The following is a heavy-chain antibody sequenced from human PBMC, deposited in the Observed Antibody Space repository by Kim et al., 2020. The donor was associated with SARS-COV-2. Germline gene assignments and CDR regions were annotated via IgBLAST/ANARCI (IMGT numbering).Heavy chain of an antibody. D-gene: IGHD5-12*01. Sequence: DYAVSVKSRITINPDTAKNQFSLQLNSVTPEDTAVYYCARTIVATKTFDYWGQGTLVTVSS. CDR3: ARTIVATKTFDY. V-gene: IGHV6-1*01. J-gene: IGHJ4*02.